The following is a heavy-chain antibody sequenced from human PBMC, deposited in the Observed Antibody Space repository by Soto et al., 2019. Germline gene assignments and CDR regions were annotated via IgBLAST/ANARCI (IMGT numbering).Heavy chain of an antibody. CDR1: GGSISSSSYY. V-gene: IGHV4-39*01. D-gene: IGHD5-18*01. CDR3: ERHPSAVDTAMATRYYYYGMDV. J-gene: IGHJ6*02. Sequence: QLQLQESGPGLVKPSETLSLTCTVSGGSISSSSYYWGWIRQPPGKGLEWIGSIYYSGSTYYNPSLKSRVTISVDTSKNQFSLKLSSVTAADTAVYYCERHPSAVDTAMATRYYYYGMDVWGQGTTVTVSS. CDR2: IYYSGST.